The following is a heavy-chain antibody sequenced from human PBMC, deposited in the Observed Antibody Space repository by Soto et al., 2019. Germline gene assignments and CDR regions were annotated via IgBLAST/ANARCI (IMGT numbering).Heavy chain of an antibody. CDR3: ARHGVGKQDYGDNPLDC. V-gene: IGHV3-73*01. D-gene: IGHD4-17*01. CDR1: GFTFSGSA. CDR2: IRSKPHSYAT. J-gene: IGHJ4*02. Sequence: EVQLVESGGGLVQPGGSLKLSCAASGFTFSGSAMHWVRQASGKGLEWVGRIRSKPHSYATAYAASVEGRFTISRDDSESTAYLQMNSLKTEDTAVYFCARHGVGKQDYGDNPLDCWGQGTLVTVSS.